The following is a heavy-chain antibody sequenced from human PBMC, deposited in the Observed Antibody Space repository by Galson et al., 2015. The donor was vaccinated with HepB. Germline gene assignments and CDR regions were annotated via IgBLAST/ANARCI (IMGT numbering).Heavy chain of an antibody. CDR3: ARGRSAWSTHYWFGP. CDR2: ITNSGTTI. D-gene: IGHD6-19*01. J-gene: IGHJ5*02. Sequence: SLRLSCAASGFTFTDYYMSWIRQAPGKGLEWVSYITNSGTTIYFADSMKGRFTISRDNAKNSLYLHMNSLRAEDSAVYYCARGRSAWSTHYWFGPWGQGTLVTVSS. CDR1: GFTFTDYY. V-gene: IGHV3-11*01.